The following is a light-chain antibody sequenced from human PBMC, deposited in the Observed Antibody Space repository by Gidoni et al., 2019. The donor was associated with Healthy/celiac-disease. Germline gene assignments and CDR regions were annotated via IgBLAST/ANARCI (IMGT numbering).Light chain of an antibody. J-gene: IGKJ1*01. CDR3: QQYYSSPQT. CDR2: WAS. Sequence: DIVMTQSPDSLAVSLGERATINCKSSQSVLHSSNNKNYFAWYQQKPGQPPKLLIYWASTRESGVPDRFSGSGSGTDFTLSISSLQAEDVAVYYCQQYYSSPQTFGQGTKVEIK. CDR1: QSVLHSSNNKNY. V-gene: IGKV4-1*01.